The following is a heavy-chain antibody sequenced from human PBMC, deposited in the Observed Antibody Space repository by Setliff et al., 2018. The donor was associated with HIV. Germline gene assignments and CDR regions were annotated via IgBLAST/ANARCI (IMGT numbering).Heavy chain of an antibody. CDR2: INPNSGGT. Sequence: ASVKVSCKASGYTFTGYYMHWVRQAPGQGLEWMGWINPNSGGTTYAQKFQGRVTMTRDTSISTAYMEVSRLRSDDTAVYYCVKDLYSGYALLLSFDYWGQGTLVTVSS. CDR1: GYTFTGYY. D-gene: IGHD5-12*01. V-gene: IGHV1-2*02. J-gene: IGHJ4*02. CDR3: VKDLYSGYALLLSFDY.